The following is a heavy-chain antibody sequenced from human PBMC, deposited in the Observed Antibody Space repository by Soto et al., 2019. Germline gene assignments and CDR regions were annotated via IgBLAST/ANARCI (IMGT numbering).Heavy chain of an antibody. J-gene: IGHJ4*02. CDR1: GGSITSSGYY. CDR2: TSNSGST. V-gene: IGHV4-31*03. CDR3: ARGGGSTKVDC. Sequence: QVQLQESGPGLVKPSQTLSLTCTVSGGSITSSGYYWSWIRQHPGEGLEWIGFTSNSGSTSYNPSLKCRVTISVDTSSNQFSLNLKSVTAADTAVYYCARGGGSTKVDCWGQGTLVTVSP. D-gene: IGHD2-2*01.